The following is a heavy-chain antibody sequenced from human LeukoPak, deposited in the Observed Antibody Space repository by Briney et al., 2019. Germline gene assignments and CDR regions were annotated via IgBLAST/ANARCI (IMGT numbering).Heavy chain of an antibody. J-gene: IGHJ6*02. V-gene: IGHV3-7*03. Sequence: GGSLRLSCAASGFTFSSYWMSWVRQAPGKGLEWVANIKQDGSEKYYVDSVKGRFTISRDNAKNSLYLQMNSLRAEDTAVYYCARDNYYDSSGYYPNYYYYGMDVWGQGTTVTVSS. CDR1: GFTFSSYW. D-gene: IGHD3-22*01. CDR2: IKQDGSEK. CDR3: ARDNYYDSSGYYPNYYYYGMDV.